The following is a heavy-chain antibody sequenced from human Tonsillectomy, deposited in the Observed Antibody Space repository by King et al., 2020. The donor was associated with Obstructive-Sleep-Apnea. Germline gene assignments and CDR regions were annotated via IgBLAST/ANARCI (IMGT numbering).Heavy chain of an antibody. CDR3: ARSYPEVEGSSTSCYGNPMACYGMDV. CDR1: GFTFSSYD. V-gene: IGHV3-13*01. CDR2: IGTAGDT. Sequence: VQLVESGGGLVQPGGSLRLSCAASGFTFSSYDMHWVRQATGKGLEWVSAIGTAGDTYYPGSVKGRFTISRENAKNSLYLQMNSLRAGDTAVYYCARSYPEVEGSSTSCYGNPMACYGMDVWGQGTTVTVSS. J-gene: IGHJ6*02. D-gene: IGHD2-2*01.